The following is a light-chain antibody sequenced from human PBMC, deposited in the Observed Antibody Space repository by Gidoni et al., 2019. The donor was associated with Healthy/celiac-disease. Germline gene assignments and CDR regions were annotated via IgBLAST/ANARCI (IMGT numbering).Light chain of an antibody. CDR1: RSDVGGYNY. J-gene: IGLJ2*01. CDR3: SSYTSSSTVV. V-gene: IGLV2-14*01. CDR2: EVS. Sequence: QSALTHPASVSGSPGQSITLSCPGTRSDVGGYNYVAWYQQHPGKAPKLMIYEVSNRPSGVSNRFSGSKSGNTASLTISGLQAEDEADYYCSSYTSSSTVVFGGGTKLTVL.